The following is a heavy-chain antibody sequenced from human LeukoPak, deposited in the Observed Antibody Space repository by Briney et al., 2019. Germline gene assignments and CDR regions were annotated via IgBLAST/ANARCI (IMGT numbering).Heavy chain of an antibody. V-gene: IGHV3-74*01. CDR1: GFTFSSYW. Sequence: GGSLRLSCAASGFTFSSYWMHWVRHAPGKGLVWVSRINSDGSSTSYADSVKGRFTISRDNAKNTLYLQMNSLRAEDTAVYYCARALAPYYYDSSGHREDYFDYWGQGTLVTVSS. CDR2: INSDGSST. J-gene: IGHJ4*02. D-gene: IGHD3-22*01. CDR3: ARALAPYYYDSSGHREDYFDY.